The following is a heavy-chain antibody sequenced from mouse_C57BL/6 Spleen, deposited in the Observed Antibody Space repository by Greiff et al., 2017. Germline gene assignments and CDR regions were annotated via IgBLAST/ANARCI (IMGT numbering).Heavy chain of an antibody. CDR3: TSRQLRLGYYAMDY. V-gene: IGHV14-4*01. J-gene: IGHJ4*01. D-gene: IGHD3-2*02. CDR2: IDPENGDT. Sequence: EVQLQQSGAELVRPGASVKLSCTASGFNIKDDYMHWVKQRPEQGLEWIGWIDPENGDTEYASKFQGKATITADTSSNTAYLQLSSLTSEDTAVYYRTSRQLRLGYYAMDYWGQGTSVTVSS. CDR1: GFNIKDDY.